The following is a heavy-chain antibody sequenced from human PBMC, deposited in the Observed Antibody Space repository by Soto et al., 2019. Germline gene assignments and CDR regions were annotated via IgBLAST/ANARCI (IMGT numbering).Heavy chain of an antibody. CDR1: VFTFSSYA. CDR3: AKDSPGKNTSMVPFFDY. Sequence: EVQLLESGGGLVQPGGSLRLSCAASVFTFSSYAMSWVRQAPGKGLEWVSAISGSGGSTYYADSVKGRFTISRDNSKNTLYLHMNSLRAEDTAVYYCAKDSPGKNTSMVPFFDYWGQGTLVTVSS. J-gene: IGHJ4*02. V-gene: IGHV3-23*01. CDR2: ISGSGGST. D-gene: IGHD5-18*01.